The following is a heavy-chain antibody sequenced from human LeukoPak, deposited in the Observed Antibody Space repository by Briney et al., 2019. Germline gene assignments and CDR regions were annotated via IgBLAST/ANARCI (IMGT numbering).Heavy chain of an antibody. CDR1: GGSIRSYY. J-gene: IGHJ5*02. CDR3: ARDIAGGNWFDH. Sequence: TSETLSLTCTASGGSIRSYYWSCIRQPAGEGLEWIVRIYTSGSTNYNPSLKSRVTMSVDTSKNQFSLKLSSVTAADTAVYYCARDIAGGNWFDHWGQGTLVTVSS. CDR2: IYTSGST. V-gene: IGHV4-4*07. D-gene: IGHD6-13*01.